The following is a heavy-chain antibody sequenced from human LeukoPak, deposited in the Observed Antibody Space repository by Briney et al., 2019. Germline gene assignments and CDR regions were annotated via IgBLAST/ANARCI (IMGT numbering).Heavy chain of an antibody. V-gene: IGHV3-30*01. CDR3: ARDLQARYGSGNY. D-gene: IGHD3-10*01. Sequence: GGSLRLSCAASGFTFSSYAMHWVRQAPGKGLEWVAVISYDGSNKYYADSVKGRFTISRDNSKNTPYLQMNSLRAEDTAVYYCARDLQARYGSGNYWGQGTLVTVSS. CDR1: GFTFSSYA. J-gene: IGHJ4*02. CDR2: ISYDGSNK.